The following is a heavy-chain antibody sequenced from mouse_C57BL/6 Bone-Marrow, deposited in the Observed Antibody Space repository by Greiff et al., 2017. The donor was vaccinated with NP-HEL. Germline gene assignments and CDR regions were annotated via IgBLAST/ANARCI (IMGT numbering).Heavy chain of an antibody. V-gene: IGHV5-9*01. D-gene: IGHD1-1*01. Sequence: EVKLVESGGGLVKPGGSLKLSCAASGFTFSSYTMSWVRQTPEKRLEWVATISGGGGNTYYPDSVKGRFTISRDNAKNTLYLQMSSLRSEDTALYYCARMYGSSFDYWGQGTTLTVSS. J-gene: IGHJ2*01. CDR2: ISGGGGNT. CDR3: ARMYGSSFDY. CDR1: GFTFSSYT.